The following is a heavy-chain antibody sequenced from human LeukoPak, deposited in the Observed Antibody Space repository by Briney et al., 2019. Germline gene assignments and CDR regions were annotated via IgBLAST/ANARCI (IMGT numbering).Heavy chain of an antibody. J-gene: IGHJ4*02. Sequence: SETLSLTCTVSGYSISTSYYWGWIRQPPGKGLEWIGSIYHSGNTYYNPSLKSRVTISVDTSKNQFSLKLNSVTAADTAVYYCARDAFYYGSRSYWGLDYWGQGTLVTVSS. CDR1: GYSISTSYY. D-gene: IGHD3-10*01. CDR2: IYHSGNT. CDR3: ARDAFYYGSRSYWGLDY. V-gene: IGHV4-38-2*02.